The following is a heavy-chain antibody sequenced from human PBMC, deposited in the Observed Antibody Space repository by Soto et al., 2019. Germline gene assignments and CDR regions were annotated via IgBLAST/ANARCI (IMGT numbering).Heavy chain of an antibody. V-gene: IGHV3-23*01. CDR3: AISTGGFGGLFVVPSDY. CDR2: INSGGTVA. D-gene: IGHD3-16*01. Sequence: EVQLLESGGGLVQPGGSLRLSCAASGFTYDSYAMSWVRQAPGKGLVWVSGINSGGTVAHYADSVKGRFAISRDNSKNTLSLEMNSLRADDTGLYYCAISTGGFGGLFVVPSDYWGQGTLVTVSS. J-gene: IGHJ4*02. CDR1: GFTYDSYA.